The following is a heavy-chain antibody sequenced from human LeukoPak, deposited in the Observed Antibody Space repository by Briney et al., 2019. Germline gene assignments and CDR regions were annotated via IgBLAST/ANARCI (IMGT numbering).Heavy chain of an antibody. D-gene: IGHD1-7*01. Sequence: GESLKISCKGSGYSFTSYWNGWARQMTGKGLEWMGIIYPGDSDTRYSPSFQGQDTISADKYISTAYLQRSSLKASDTAMYYCARLGLELPKYWFDPWGQGTLVTVSS. CDR3: ARLGLELPKYWFDP. V-gene: IGHV5-51*01. CDR1: GYSFTSYW. CDR2: IYPGDSDT. J-gene: IGHJ5*02.